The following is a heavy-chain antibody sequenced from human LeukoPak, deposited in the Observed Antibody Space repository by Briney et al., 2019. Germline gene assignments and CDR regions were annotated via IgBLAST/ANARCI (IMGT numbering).Heavy chain of an antibody. Sequence: SVKVSCKASGGTFSSYTISWVRQAPGQGLEWMGRIIPILGIANYAQKFQGRVTITADKSTSTAYMELSSLRSDDTAVYYCAREIYSGSYYFWGQGTLVTVSS. V-gene: IGHV1-69*04. J-gene: IGHJ4*02. CDR1: GGTFSSYT. CDR2: IIPILGIA. CDR3: AREIYSGSYYF. D-gene: IGHD1-26*01.